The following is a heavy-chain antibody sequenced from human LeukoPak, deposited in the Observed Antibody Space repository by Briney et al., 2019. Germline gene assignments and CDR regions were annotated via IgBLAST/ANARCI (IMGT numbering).Heavy chain of an antibody. CDR1: GYTLTELS. CDR2: FDPEDGET. Sequence: ASVKVSCKVSGYTLTELSMHWVRQAPGKGLEWMGGFDPEDGETIYAQKFQGRVTTTSDSSISTAYMELSSLRSEDTAIYYCVRTPPNWGFDYWGQGTLVTVSS. J-gene: IGHJ4*02. CDR3: VRTPPNWGFDY. D-gene: IGHD7-27*01. V-gene: IGHV1-24*01.